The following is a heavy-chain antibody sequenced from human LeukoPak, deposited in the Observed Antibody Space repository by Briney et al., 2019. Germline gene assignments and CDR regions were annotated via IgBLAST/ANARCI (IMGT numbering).Heavy chain of an antibody. CDR3: ARESVRGVEKGPDVN. J-gene: IGHJ4*02. V-gene: IGHV4-4*02. CDR1: GGSISSSNW. Sequence: SETLSLTCAVSGGSISSSNWWSWVRQPPGKGLEWIGEIYHSGSTNYNPSLKSRVTISVDTSKNQFSLKLSSVTAADTAVYYCARESVRGVEKGPDVNWGQGTLVTVSS. CDR2: IYHSGST. D-gene: IGHD1-26*01.